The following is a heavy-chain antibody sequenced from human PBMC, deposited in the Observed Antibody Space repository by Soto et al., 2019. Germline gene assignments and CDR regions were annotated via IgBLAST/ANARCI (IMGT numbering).Heavy chain of an antibody. J-gene: IGHJ4*02. Sequence: EVQLVESGGGLIQPGGSLRLSCAASGFTVSSNYMSWVRQAPGKGLEWVSVIYSGGSTYYADSVKGRFTISRDNSKNTLYLQMNSLRAEDTALYYCARWVSARPEGGLFDYWGQGTLVTVSS. D-gene: IGHD1-1*01. CDR3: ARWVSARPEGGLFDY. CDR2: IYSGGST. CDR1: GFTVSSNY. V-gene: IGHV3-53*01.